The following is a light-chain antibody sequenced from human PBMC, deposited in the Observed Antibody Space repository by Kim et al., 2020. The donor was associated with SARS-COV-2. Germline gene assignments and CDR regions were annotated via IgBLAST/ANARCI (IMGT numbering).Light chain of an antibody. CDR2: LNSDDSH. V-gene: IGLV4-69*01. CDR3: QTWGTGIRV. J-gene: IGLJ3*02. CDR1: SGHSSYA. Sequence: QLVLTQSPSASAFLGASVKLTCTLSSGHSSYAIAWHQQQPEKGPRYLMKLNSDDSHSKGDGIPDRFSGSSSGAERYLTISSLQSEDEADYYCQTWGTGIRVFGGGTQLAVL.